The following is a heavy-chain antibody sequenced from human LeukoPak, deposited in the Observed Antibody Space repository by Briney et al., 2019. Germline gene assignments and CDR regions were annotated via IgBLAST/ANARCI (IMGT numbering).Heavy chain of an antibody. J-gene: IGHJ4*02. V-gene: IGHV3-23*01. D-gene: IGHD4-17*01. CDR2: IRGSGDNT. Sequence: GGTLILSCAASGFTFSSFGMSWVRQAPGKGLEWVSAIRGSGDNTYYADSVKGRFTSSRDNSKNTLYLQMNSLRAEDTAVYYCAKNQGTAVTKIDYWGQGTLVTVSS. CDR3: AKNQGTAVTKIDY. CDR1: GFTFSSFG.